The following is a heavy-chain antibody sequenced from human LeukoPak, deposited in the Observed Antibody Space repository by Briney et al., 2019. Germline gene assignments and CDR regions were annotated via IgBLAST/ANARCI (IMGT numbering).Heavy chain of an antibody. J-gene: IGHJ5*02. Sequence: AGGSLRLSCVASGFTLDDYALHWVRQAPGKGLEWISLISGDGDNTYYANSVKGRFTISRDNANNTVYLQMNSLRVEDTAMYYCARDNTPGWFGPWGQGTLSTVSS. CDR1: GFTLDDYA. CDR2: ISGDGDNT. D-gene: IGHD7-27*01. CDR3: ARDNTPGWFGP. V-gene: IGHV3-43*02.